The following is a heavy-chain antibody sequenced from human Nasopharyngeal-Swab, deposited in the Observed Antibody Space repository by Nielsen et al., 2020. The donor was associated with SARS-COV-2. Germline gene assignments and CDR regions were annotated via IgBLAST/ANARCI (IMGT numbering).Heavy chain of an antibody. V-gene: IGHV3-33*08. D-gene: IGHD3-22*01. CDR3: HLSSGYDGYINY. CDR2: IWYDGTNK. Sequence: GGSLRLSCAASGFTFTSHGMHWVRQAPGKGLEWVAVIWYDGTNKFYADSVKGRFTISRDNSKNTLYLQMNSPRAEDTAMYYCHLSSGYDGYINYWGQGTLVTVSS. CDR1: GFTFTSHG. J-gene: IGHJ4*02.